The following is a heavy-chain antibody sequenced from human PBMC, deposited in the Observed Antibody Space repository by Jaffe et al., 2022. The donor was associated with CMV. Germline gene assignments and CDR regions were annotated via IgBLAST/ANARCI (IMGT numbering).Heavy chain of an antibody. J-gene: IGHJ6*02. CDR2: IWYDGSNK. CDR3: AAERSSWYGVYYYYYGMDV. Sequence: QVQLVESGGGVVQPGRSLRLSCAASGFTFSSYGMHWVRQAPGKGLEWVAVIWYDGSNKYYADSVKGRFTISRDNSKNTLYLQMNSLRAEDTAVYYCAAERSSWYGVYYYYYGMDVWGQGTTVTVSS. V-gene: IGHV3-33*01. D-gene: IGHD6-13*01. CDR1: GFTFSSYG.